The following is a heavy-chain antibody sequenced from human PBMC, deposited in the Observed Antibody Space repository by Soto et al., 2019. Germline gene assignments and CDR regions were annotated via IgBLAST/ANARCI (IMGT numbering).Heavy chain of an antibody. Sequence: EVQLLESGGGLVQPGGSLRLSCAASGFTFSSYAMSWVRQAPGKGLEWVSAISGSGGSTYYADSVKGRFTISRDNSKNTLELQMNSLRAEDTPVYYCAKDLSPLREHGYWGPGTLVTVSS. D-gene: IGHD3-10*01. J-gene: IGHJ4*02. V-gene: IGHV3-23*01. CDR3: AKDLSPLREHGY. CDR2: ISGSGGST. CDR1: GFTFSSYA.